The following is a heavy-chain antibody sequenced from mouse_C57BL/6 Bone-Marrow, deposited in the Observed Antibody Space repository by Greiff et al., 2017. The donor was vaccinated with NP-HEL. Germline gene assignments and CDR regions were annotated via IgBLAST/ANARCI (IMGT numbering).Heavy chain of an antibody. J-gene: IGHJ2*01. D-gene: IGHD2-4*01. V-gene: IGHV5-17*01. Sequence: EVQWVESGGGLVKPGGSLKLSCAASGFTFSDYGMHWVRQAPEKGLEWVAYISSGSSTIYYADTVKGRFTISRDNAKNTLFLQMTSLRSEDTAMYYCARTYYDTSPFDYWGQGTTLTVSS. CDR1: GFTFSDYG. CDR3: ARTYYDTSPFDY. CDR2: ISSGSSTI.